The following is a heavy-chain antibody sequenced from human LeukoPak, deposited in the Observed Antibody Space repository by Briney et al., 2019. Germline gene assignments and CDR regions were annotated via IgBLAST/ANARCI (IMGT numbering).Heavy chain of an antibody. Sequence: PSETLSLTCAVYGGSFSGYYWSWIRQPPGKGLEWIGEINHSGSTNYNPSLKSRVTISVDTSKNQFSPKLSSVTAADTAVYYCARGPAVRGVPYNWFDPWGQGTLVTVSS. V-gene: IGHV4-34*01. CDR3: ARGPAVRGVPYNWFDP. D-gene: IGHD3-10*01. J-gene: IGHJ5*02. CDR2: INHSGST. CDR1: GGSFSGYY.